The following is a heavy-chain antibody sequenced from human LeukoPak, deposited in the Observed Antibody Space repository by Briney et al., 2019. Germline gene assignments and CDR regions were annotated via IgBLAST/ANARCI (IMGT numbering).Heavy chain of an antibody. CDR2: ISSTSSSI. CDR1: GFTFSSYS. Sequence: PGGSLRLSCAASGFTFSSYSMNWVRQAPGTGLEWVSSISSTSSSITYTDSVKGRFTISRDNANNSMYLQMDSLRAEDTAVYYCAKGDKDIVVVADTSFDYWGQGILVTVSS. J-gene: IGHJ4*02. CDR3: AKGDKDIVVVADTSFDY. V-gene: IGHV3-21*04. D-gene: IGHD2-15*01.